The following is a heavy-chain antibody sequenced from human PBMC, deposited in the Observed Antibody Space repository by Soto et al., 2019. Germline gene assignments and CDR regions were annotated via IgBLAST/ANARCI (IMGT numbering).Heavy chain of an antibody. Sequence: GGSLRLSCAASGFTFSSYGMHWVRQAPGKGLEWVAVISYDGSNKYYADSVKGRFTISRDNSKNTLYLQMNSLRAEDTAVYYCAKDQQLAKGYYGMDVWGQGTTVTVSS. V-gene: IGHV3-30*18. CDR3: AKDQQLAKGYYGMDV. CDR2: ISYDGSNK. D-gene: IGHD6-13*01. J-gene: IGHJ6*02. CDR1: GFTFSSYG.